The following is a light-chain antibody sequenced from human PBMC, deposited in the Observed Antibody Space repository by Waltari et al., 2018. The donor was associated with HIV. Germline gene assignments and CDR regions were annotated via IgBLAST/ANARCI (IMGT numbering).Light chain of an antibody. CDR1: TANIGATF. V-gene: IGLV1-47*01. Sequence: QSVLTQPPSASGTPGQTVTIPCSGGTANIGATFVFWFQQFPGTAPKLLIYRDNLRHSGVPARFSGPKSGTSASLTISGLRSDDEAHYFCAVLDDTLGGGVFGGGTKLTVL. J-gene: IGLJ2*01. CDR3: AVLDDTLGGGV. CDR2: RDN.